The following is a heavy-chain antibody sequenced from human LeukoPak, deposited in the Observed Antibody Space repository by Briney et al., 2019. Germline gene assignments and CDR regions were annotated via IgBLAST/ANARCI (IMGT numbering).Heavy chain of an antibody. CDR3: ARDNWGTPNGIDGFDI. D-gene: IGHD7-27*01. V-gene: IGHV4-34*01. J-gene: IGHJ3*02. CDR1: GGSFSGYY. Sequence: PSETLSLTCAVYGGSFSGYYWSWIRQPPGKGLEWIGEINHSGSTNYNPSLKSRVTISVDTSKNQFSLKLSSVTAADTAVYYCARDNWGTPNGIDGFDIWGQGTMVSVSS. CDR2: INHSGST.